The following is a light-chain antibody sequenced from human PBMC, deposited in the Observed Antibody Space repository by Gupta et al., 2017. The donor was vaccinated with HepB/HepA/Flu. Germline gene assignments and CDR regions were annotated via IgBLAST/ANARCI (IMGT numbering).Light chain of an antibody. Sequence: DIVMTQSPDSLAVSLGERATINCKSSQSVLYSSNNKNYLSLYQQKPGQPPKLLIYWASTRESGVPDRFSGSGSGTDFTLTISSLRAEDVAVYYCQQYYSSPYTFGQGTKLEIK. J-gene: IGKJ2*01. V-gene: IGKV4-1*01. CDR1: QSVLYSSNNKNY. CDR2: WAS. CDR3: QQYYSSPYT.